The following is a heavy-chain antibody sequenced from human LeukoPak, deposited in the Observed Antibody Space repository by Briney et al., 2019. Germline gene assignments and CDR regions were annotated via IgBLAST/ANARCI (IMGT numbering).Heavy chain of an antibody. CDR3: ARQGYGGHSRGAADY. Sequence: GGSLRLSCAASGFTVSSNYMSWVRQAPGKGLEWVSVIYSVGSTYYADSVKGRFTISRDNSKNTLYLQMNSLRAEDTAVYYCARQGYGGHSRGAADYWGQGTLVTVSS. D-gene: IGHD4-23*01. CDR2: IYSVGST. V-gene: IGHV3-53*01. CDR1: GFTVSSNY. J-gene: IGHJ4*02.